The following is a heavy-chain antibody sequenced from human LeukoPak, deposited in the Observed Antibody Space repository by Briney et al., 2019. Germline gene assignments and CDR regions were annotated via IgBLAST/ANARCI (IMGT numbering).Heavy chain of an antibody. CDR3: AKDGNWARFED. Sequence: GGSLRLSCAASGFTFNTYAMSWVRQAPGKGLEWVSAISDGGGSAYYADSVKGRFTISRDNSKNMVWLQINSPTAEDTATYYCAKDGNWARFEDWGQGTLVTVSS. CDR1: GFTFNTYA. CDR2: ISDGGGSA. V-gene: IGHV3-23*01. J-gene: IGHJ4*02. D-gene: IGHD7-27*01.